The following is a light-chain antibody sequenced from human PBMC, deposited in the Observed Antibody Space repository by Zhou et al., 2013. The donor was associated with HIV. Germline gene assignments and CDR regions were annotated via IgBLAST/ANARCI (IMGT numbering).Light chain of an antibody. CDR2: DAS. J-gene: IGKJ4*01. Sequence: DIQMTQSPSSLSASVGDRVTITCRASQSISSYLNWYQQKPGKAPKLLIYDASNLETGVPSRFSGSGSGTDFTFTISSLQPEDIATYYCQQYDNPSLTFGRRDRRWRSN. CDR1: QSISSY. V-gene: IGKV1-33*01. CDR3: QQYDNPSLT.